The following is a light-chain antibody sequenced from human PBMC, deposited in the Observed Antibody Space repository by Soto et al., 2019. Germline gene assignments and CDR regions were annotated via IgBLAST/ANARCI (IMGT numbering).Light chain of an antibody. J-gene: IGKJ5*01. V-gene: IGKV3-11*01. CDR3: QQRSNWPIT. CDR1: QSVSSY. CDR2: DAS. Sequence: EIVLTQSPATLFLSPGERATLSCRASQSVSSYLAWYQQKPGQAPRLLIYDASSRATGIPARFSGSGSGTDFTLTISSLEPEDFAVYYCQQRSNWPITFGQGTRLEIK.